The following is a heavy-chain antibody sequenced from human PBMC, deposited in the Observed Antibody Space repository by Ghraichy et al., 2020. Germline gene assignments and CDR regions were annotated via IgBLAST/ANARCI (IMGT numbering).Heavy chain of an antibody. CDR1: GFSLSTSGVG. CDR2: IYWDDDK. CDR3: AHTPPHYDILTGYVPRGAFDI. V-gene: IGHV2-5*02. J-gene: IGHJ3*02. D-gene: IGHD3-9*01. Sequence: SGPTLVKPTQTLTLTCTFSGFSLSTSGVGVGWIRQPPGKALEWLALIYWDDDKRYSPSLKSRLTITKDTSKNQVVLTMTNMDPVDTATYYCAHTPPHYDILTGYVPRGAFDIWGQGTMVTVSS.